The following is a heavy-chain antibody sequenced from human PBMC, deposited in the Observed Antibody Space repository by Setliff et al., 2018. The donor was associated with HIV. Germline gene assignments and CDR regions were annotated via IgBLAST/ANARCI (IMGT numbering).Heavy chain of an antibody. CDR3: ARVETTVASRLDY. Sequence: SETLSLTCAVSGFSISSGFFWGWVRQPPGKGLEWIGSIYQSGTTYYNPALKSRVTISVDTSKNQFSLRLTSVTAADTAVYFCARVETTVASRLDYWGQGTLVTVSS. V-gene: IGHV4-38-2*01. CDR2: IYQSGTT. D-gene: IGHD4-17*01. CDR1: GFSISSGFF. J-gene: IGHJ4*02.